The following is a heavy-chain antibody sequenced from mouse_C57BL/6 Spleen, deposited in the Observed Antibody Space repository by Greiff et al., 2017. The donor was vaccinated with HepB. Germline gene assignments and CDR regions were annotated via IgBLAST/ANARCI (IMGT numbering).Heavy chain of an antibody. CDR3: ARYGYDGNYVYAMDD. D-gene: IGHD2-1*01. J-gene: IGHJ4*01. V-gene: IGHV7-3*01. Sequence: VQLKESGGGLVQPGGSLSLSCAASGFTFTDYYMGWVRQPPGKALEWLGIIRNKANGYTTEYSAYVKGRFTIYRYNSKSILYLQMNALRAEDSATYYGARYGYDGNYVYAMDDWGQGASVTVS. CDR2: IRNKANGYTT. CDR1: GFTFTDYY.